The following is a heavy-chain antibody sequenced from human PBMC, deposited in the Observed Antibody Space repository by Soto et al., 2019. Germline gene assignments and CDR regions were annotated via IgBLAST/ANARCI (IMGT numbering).Heavy chain of an antibody. CDR1: GFSLSTSW. Sequence: EVQLVESGGGLVQPGGSLRLSCTASGFSLSTSWMTWVRQAPGKGLEWVANIMQDGSDKYYVDSVKGRFTISRDNAKNSLYLQMTRLRAEDTAVYYCAYNRLYFYGLDVWCQGTTVTVS. D-gene: IGHD1-1*01. CDR2: IMQDGSDK. V-gene: IGHV3-7*01. CDR3: AYNRLYFYGLDV. J-gene: IGHJ6*02.